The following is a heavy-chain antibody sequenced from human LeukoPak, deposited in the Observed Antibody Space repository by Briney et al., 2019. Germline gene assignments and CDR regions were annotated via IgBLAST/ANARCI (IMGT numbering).Heavy chain of an antibody. CDR2: IYTSGST. CDR1: GDSISNYY. CDR3: ARDQASLLWFGESPPIGSLGGMDV. D-gene: IGHD3-10*01. V-gene: IGHV4-4*07. J-gene: IGHJ6*02. Sequence: PSETLSLTCTVSGDSISNYYWSWIRQPAGKGLEWIGRIYTSGSTNYNPSLKSRVTMSVDTSKNQFSLKLSSVTAADTAVYYCARDQASLLWFGESPPIGSLGGMDVWGQGTTVTVSS.